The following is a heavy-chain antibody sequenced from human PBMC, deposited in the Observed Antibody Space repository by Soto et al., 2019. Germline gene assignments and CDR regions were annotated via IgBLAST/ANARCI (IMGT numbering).Heavy chain of an antibody. J-gene: IGHJ6*02. V-gene: IGHV1-69*01. CDR3: ARGKRTPYTANYYYGMDV. D-gene: IGHD3-16*01. Sequence: QVQLVQSGAEVKKPWSSVKVSCKASGGTFSSYAISWVRQAPGQGLEWMGGIIPIFGTANYAQKFQGRVTITADESTSTAYMELSSLRSEDTAVYYCARGKRTPYTANYYYGMDVWGQGTTVTVSS. CDR1: GGTFSSYA. CDR2: IIPIFGTA.